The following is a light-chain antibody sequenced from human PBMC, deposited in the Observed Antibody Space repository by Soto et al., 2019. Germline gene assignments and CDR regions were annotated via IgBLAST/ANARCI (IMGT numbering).Light chain of an antibody. CDR3: QSYDSSNWV. J-gene: IGLJ3*02. CDR2: EDN. V-gene: IGLV6-57*01. CDR1: SGSIASNY. Sequence: NFMLTQPHSVSESPGKTVTISCTRSSGSIASNYVQWYQQRPGSTPTTVIYEDNQRPSGVPDRFSGSIDSSSNSASLTISGLKTDDEADYCCQSYDSSNWVFGGGTKVTVL.